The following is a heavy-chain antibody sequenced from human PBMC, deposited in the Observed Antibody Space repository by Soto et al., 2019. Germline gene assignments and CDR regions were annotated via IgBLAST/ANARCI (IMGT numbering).Heavy chain of an antibody. V-gene: IGHV1-18*01. J-gene: IGHJ6*02. CDR2: ISAYNGNT. CDR3: ARMGLLWFGEPESYYYGMDV. D-gene: IGHD3-10*01. Sequence: SVKVSCRASVYTFTISGISWVRQAPGQGLEWMGWISAYNGNTNYAQKLQGGVTMTTDTSTSTAYMELRSLRSDDTAVYYCARMGLLWFGEPESYYYGMDVWGQGTTVTVSS. CDR1: VYTFTISG.